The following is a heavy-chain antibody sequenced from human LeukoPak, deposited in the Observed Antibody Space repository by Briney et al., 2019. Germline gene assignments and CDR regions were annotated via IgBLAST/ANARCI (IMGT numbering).Heavy chain of an antibody. J-gene: IGHJ4*02. Sequence: ASVKVSCKASGGTFSSYAISWVRQAPGQGLEWMGRIIPILGIANYAQKFQGRVTITADKSTSTAYMELSSLRSEDTAVYYCARVGGNSYYFDYWGQGTLVTVSS. CDR3: ARVGGNSYYFDY. CDR2: IIPILGIA. V-gene: IGHV1-69*04. CDR1: GGTFSSYA. D-gene: IGHD4-23*01.